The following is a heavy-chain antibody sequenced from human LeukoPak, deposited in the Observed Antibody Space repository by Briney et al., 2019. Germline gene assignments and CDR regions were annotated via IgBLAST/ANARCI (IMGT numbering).Heavy chain of an antibody. J-gene: IGHJ4*02. CDR2: ISHDGSIE. V-gene: IGHV3-30*18. CDR3: AKGTTGTPFDY. D-gene: IGHD1-1*01. CDR1: EFTFSSFA. Sequence: GGSLRLSCSASEFTFSSFAMHWVRQAPGKGLEWVAVISHDGSIENHADSVKGRFTISRDKSKNTLYLQMNGLTAEDTAVYYCAKGTTGTPFDYWGQGTLVTVSS.